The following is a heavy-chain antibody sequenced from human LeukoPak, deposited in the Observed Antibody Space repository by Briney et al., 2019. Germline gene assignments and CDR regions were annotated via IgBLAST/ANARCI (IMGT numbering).Heavy chain of an antibody. CDR3: ARALQGLLWFGELLYYFDY. J-gene: IGHJ4*02. D-gene: IGHD3-10*01. CDR1: GGSFSGYY. CDR2: INHSGST. V-gene: IGHV4-34*01. Sequence: SETLSLTCAVYGGSFSGYYWSWIRQPPGKGLEWIGEINHSGSTNYNPSLKSRVTISVDTSKNQFSLKLSSVTAADTAVYYCARALQGLLWFGELLYYFDYWGQGTLVTVSS.